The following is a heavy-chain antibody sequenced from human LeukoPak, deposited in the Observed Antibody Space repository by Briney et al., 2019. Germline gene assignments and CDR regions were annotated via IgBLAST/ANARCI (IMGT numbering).Heavy chain of an antibody. CDR2: ISGSGGST. CDR3: AKASSRSSQFGAFDI. J-gene: IGHJ3*02. Sequence: GGSLRLSCAASGVTFSSYAMSWVRQAPGKGLEWVSAISGSGGSTHYADSVKGRFTISRDNSKNTLYLQMNSLRAEDTAVYYCAKASSRSSQFGAFDIWGQGTMVTVSS. V-gene: IGHV3-23*01. CDR1: GVTFSSYA. D-gene: IGHD6-6*01.